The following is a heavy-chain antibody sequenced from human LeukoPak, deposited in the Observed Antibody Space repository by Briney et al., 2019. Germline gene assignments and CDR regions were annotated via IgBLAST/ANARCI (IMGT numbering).Heavy chain of an antibody. J-gene: IGHJ1*01. CDR1: GFTFSRYS. CDR2: ISSSSTYI. CDR3: ARDQLGVAATQYFQH. V-gene: IGHV3-21*01. Sequence: PGGSLRLPCAASGFTFSRYSMNWVRQAPGKGLEWVSSISSSSTYIYYADSVKGRFTISRDNAKNSLYLQMNSLRAEDTAVYYCARDQLGVAATQYFQHWGQGTLVIVSS. D-gene: IGHD1-26*01.